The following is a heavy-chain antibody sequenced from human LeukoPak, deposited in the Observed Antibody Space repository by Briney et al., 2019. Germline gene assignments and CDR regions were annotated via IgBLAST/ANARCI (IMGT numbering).Heavy chain of an antibody. CDR3: ARHSRHYYDSSGYPHYFVY. CDR2: IYTSGST. CDR1: GGSISSYY. J-gene: IGHJ4*02. Sequence: SETLSLTCTVSGGSISSYYWSWIRQPPGKGLEWIGYIYTSGSTNYNPSLKSRVTISVDTSKNQFSLKLSSVTAADTAVYYCARHSRHYYDSSGYPHYFVYWGQGTLVTVSS. D-gene: IGHD3-22*01. V-gene: IGHV4-4*09.